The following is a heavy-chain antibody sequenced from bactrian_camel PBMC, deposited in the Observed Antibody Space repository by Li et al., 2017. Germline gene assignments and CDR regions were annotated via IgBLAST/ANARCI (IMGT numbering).Heavy chain of an antibody. D-gene: IGHD6*01. V-gene: IGHV3S53*01. J-gene: IGHJ4*01. Sequence: HVQLVESGGGLVQPGESLRLSCTAPGFLSHDCVIEYDRQAPAKEREVVAVIARIGTTAYADSVKGRVTISQDYAKNTMYLQMNSLKTEDTAVYYCAPAGRSYVDIKCRARLGQGTQVTVS. CDR1: GFLSHDCV. CDR2: IARIGTT.